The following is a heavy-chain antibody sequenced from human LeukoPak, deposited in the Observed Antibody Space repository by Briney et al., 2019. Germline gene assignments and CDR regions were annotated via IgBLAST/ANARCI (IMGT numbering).Heavy chain of an antibody. Sequence: PSETLSLTCAVSGYSISSGYYWGWIRQPPGKGLEWIGSIYHSGSTYYNPSLKSRVTISVDTSKNQFFLKLSSVTAADTAVYYRARGFTYYDFWSGHHPGSYYMDVWGKGTTVTVSS. CDR2: IYHSGST. CDR3: ARGFTYYDFWSGHHPGSYYMDV. V-gene: IGHV4-38-2*01. D-gene: IGHD3-3*01. CDR1: GYSISSGYY. J-gene: IGHJ6*03.